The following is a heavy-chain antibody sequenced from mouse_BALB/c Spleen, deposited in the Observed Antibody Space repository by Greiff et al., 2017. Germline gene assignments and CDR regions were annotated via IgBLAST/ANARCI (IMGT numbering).Heavy chain of an antibody. V-gene: IGHV1-7*01. J-gene: IGHJ4*01. CDR2: INPSTGYT. CDR3: AGRRGDAMDY. CDR1: GYTFTSYW. Sequence: QVQLQQSGAELVKPGASVKMSCKASGYTFTSYWMHWVKQRPGQGLEWIGYINPSTGYTEYNQKFKDKATLTADTSSSTAYMQLSSLTSEDSAVYYCAGRRGDAMDYWGQGTSVTVSS.